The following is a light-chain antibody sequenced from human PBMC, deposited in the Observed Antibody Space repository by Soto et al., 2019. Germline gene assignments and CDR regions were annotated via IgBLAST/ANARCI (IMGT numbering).Light chain of an antibody. CDR3: QQYNNWPYT. CDR1: QSVSTN. J-gene: IGKJ2*01. Sequence: EIAMTQSPDTLSVSPGERATLSCRASQSVSTNLAWYQQKPGQAPRLLIYGASTRATGIPARFSGSGSGTEFTLTISSLQSEDFAVYHCQQYNNWPYTFGQGTKLEIK. V-gene: IGKV3-15*01. CDR2: GAS.